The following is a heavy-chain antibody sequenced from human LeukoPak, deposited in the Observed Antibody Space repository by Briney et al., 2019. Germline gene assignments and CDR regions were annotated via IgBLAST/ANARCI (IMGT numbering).Heavy chain of an antibody. V-gene: IGHV3-30*02. D-gene: IGHD6-13*01. CDR1: GFTFSSYG. CDR3: ARSRIAAAGTWDY. Sequence: GGSLRLSCAASGFTFSSYGMHWVRQAPGKGLEWVAFIRYDGSNKYYADSVKGRFTISRDNSKNTLYLQMNSLRAEDTAVYYCARSRIAAAGTWDYWGQGTLVTVSS. CDR2: IRYDGSNK. J-gene: IGHJ4*02.